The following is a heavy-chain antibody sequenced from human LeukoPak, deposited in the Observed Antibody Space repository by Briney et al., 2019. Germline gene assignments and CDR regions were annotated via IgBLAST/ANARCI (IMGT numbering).Heavy chain of an antibody. Sequence: GGSLRLSCAASGFTFDDYAMHWVRQAPGKGLEWVSGISWNSGSIGYADSVKGRFTISRDNAKNSLYLQMNSLRAEDTALYYCAKDTDGAAAGTTWGHWGQGTLVTISS. J-gene: IGHJ4*02. CDR2: ISWNSGSI. V-gene: IGHV3-9*01. CDR3: AKDTDGAAAGTTWGH. D-gene: IGHD6-13*01. CDR1: GFTFDDYA.